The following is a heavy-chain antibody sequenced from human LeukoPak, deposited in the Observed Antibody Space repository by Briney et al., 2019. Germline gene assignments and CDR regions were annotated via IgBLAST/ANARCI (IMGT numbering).Heavy chain of an antibody. CDR3: ARGVRGVTYFDY. D-gene: IGHD3-10*01. CDR2: IYYSGST. J-gene: IGHJ4*02. Sequence: PSETLSLTCTVSGGSISSSSYYWGWIRQPPGKRLEWIGSIYYSGSTYYNPSLKSRVTISVDTSKNQFSLKLSSVTAADTAVYYCARGVRGVTYFDYWGQGTLVTVSS. CDR1: GGSISSSSYY. V-gene: IGHV4-39*01.